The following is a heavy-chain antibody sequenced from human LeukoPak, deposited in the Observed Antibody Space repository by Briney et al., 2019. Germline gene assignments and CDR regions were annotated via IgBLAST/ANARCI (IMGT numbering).Heavy chain of an antibody. CDR3: ATVDYYDSVFEI. J-gene: IGHJ3*02. CDR2: INHSGST. CDR1: GGSFSGYY. D-gene: IGHD3-22*01. V-gene: IGHV4-34*01. Sequence: SETLSLTCAVYGGSFSGYYWGWIRQPPGKGLEWIGEINHSGSTNHNPSLKSRVTISVDTSKNQFSLKLSSVTAADTAVYYCATVDYYDSVFEIWGQGTMVTVSS.